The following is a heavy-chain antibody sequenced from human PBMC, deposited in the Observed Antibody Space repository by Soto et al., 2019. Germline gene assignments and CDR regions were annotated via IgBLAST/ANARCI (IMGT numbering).Heavy chain of an antibody. D-gene: IGHD1-26*01. CDR1: GYSFTSYW. Sequence: GESLKISCKGSGYSFTSYWISWVRQMPGKGLEWMGRIDPSDSYTNYSPSFQGHVTISADKSISTAYLQWSSLKASDTAMYYCATTYSGSYKGTFVDVWRQGTTVTVSS. CDR2: IDPSDSYT. V-gene: IGHV5-10-1*01. J-gene: IGHJ6*02. CDR3: ATTYSGSYKGTFVDV.